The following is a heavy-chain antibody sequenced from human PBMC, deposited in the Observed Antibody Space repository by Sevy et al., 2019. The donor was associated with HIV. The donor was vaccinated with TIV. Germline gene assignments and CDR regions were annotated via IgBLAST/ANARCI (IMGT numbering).Heavy chain of an antibody. D-gene: IGHD3-22*01. CDR1: GFTVSSNY. CDR3: ARDQDYYDSSGYYPSDAFDI. CDR2: IYSGGST. J-gene: IGHJ3*02. V-gene: IGHV3-66*01. Sequence: GGSLRLSCAASGFTVSSNYMSWVRQAPGKGLEWVSVIYSGGSTYYADSVKGRFTISRDNSKNTRYLQMNSLRAEDTAVYYCARDQDYYDSSGYYPSDAFDIWGQGTMVTVSS.